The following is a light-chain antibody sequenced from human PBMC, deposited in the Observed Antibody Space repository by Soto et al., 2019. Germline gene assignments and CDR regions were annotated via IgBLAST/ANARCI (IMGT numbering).Light chain of an antibody. V-gene: IGKV1-9*01. CDR2: GAS. CDR3: QQYNNYPWT. Sequence: IQLTQSPSSLSASVGDRVTITCRAGPAIASFLSCYQQKPGTAPKLLIYGASTLQSVFPSGFSGSRSGTEITLTISSVQPDDFATYYWQQYNNYPWTFGQGTKVDIK. J-gene: IGKJ1*01. CDR1: PAIASF.